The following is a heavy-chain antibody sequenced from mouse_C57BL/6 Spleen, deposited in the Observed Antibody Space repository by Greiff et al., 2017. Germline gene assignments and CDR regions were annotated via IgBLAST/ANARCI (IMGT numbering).Heavy chain of an antibody. CDR1: GFTFSSYA. CDR3: ARVDLLRSPFDY. V-gene: IGHV5-4*01. J-gene: IGHJ2*01. CDR2: ISDGGSYT. D-gene: IGHD1-1*01. Sequence: EVHLVESGGGLVKPGGSLKLSCAASGFTFSSYAMSWVRQTPEKRLEWVATISDGGSYTYYPDNVKGRFTISRDNAKNNLYLQMSHLKSEDTAMYYCARVDLLRSPFDYWGQGTTLTVSS.